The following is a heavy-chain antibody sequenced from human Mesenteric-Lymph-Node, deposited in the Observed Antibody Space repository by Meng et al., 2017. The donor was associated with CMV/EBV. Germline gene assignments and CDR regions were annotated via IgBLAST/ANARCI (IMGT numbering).Heavy chain of an antibody. CDR1: GFSLSRSGVG. V-gene: IGHV2-5*02. D-gene: IGHD3-9*01. J-gene: IGHJ5*02. CDR3: AHTLTGPNWFDH. CDR2: VYWDDGT. Sequence: FSGFSLSRSGVGVGWFRRRPGKALEWLALVYWDDGTRYSPSLESRLTITKDPSKSRVLLPLPNMEPVDTATYSCAHTLTGPNWFDHWGQGTLVTVSS.